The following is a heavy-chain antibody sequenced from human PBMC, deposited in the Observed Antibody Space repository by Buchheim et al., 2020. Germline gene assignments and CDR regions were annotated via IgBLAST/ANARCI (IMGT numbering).Heavy chain of an antibody. V-gene: IGHV3-11*01. D-gene: IGHD2-2*01. J-gene: IGHJ6*02. Sequence: QVQLVESGGGLVKPGGSLRLSCAASGFTFSDYYMSWIRQAPGKGLEWVSYISSSGSTIYYADSVKGRFTITRDNDKTSMYLQMNSRRAEDTAVYYCARVVPAAKYYYYYGMDVWGQGTT. CDR3: ARVVPAAKYYYYYGMDV. CDR2: ISSSGSTI. CDR1: GFTFSDYY.